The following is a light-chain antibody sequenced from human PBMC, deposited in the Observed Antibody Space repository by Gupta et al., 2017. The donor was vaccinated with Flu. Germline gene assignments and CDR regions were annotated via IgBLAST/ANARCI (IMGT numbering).Light chain of an antibody. CDR2: EVN. V-gene: IGLV2-14*01. CDR3: SSFTNRTIGV. Sequence: QSALTQPASVSGSPGQSITISCTGTSSDVGGYDYVSWYQHYPGKAPKLIIYEVNNRPSGVSNRFSGSKSGNAASLPISGLQPEDEADYYCSSFTNRTIGVFGGGTKLTVL. J-gene: IGLJ3*02. CDR1: SSDVGGYDY.